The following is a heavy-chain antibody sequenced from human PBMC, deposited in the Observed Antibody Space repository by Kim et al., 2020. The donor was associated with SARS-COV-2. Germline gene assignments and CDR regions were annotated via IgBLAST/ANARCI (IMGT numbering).Heavy chain of an antibody. CDR2: IIQDGSEK. J-gene: IGHJ4*02. D-gene: IGHD3-10*01. Sequence: GGSLRLSCAASGFTFSSYWMSRVRQAPGKGLEWVANIIQDGSEKYYVDSVKGRFTISRDNAKNSLYLQMSSLRAEDTAVYYCAREAYYNSGDYWGQGTLVTVSS. CDR1: GFTFSSYW. V-gene: IGHV3-7*03. CDR3: AREAYYNSGDY.